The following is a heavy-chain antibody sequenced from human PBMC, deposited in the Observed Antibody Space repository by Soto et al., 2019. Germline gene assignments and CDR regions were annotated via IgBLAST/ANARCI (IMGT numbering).Heavy chain of an antibody. CDR1: GGALGSDY. J-gene: IGHJ6*02. Sequence: SEPRSGSCTVSGGALGSDYWSWIRQPPGKVLEWIGYVFYTGRANYNASIKSRVSMSIDTSNYQFSLKLSSVTAADTAVYYCARDGDGRMTTNPYYYNGMDVWGPGTTVT. CDR2: VFYTGRA. CDR3: ARDGDGRMTTNPYYYNGMDV. D-gene: IGHD4-4*01. V-gene: IGHV4-59*01.